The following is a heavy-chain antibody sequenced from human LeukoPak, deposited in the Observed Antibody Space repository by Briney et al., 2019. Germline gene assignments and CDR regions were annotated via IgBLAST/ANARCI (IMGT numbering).Heavy chain of an antibody. CDR3: ARDYYDSSGYYYYYMDV. J-gene: IGHJ6*03. CDR2: INSDGSST. CDR1: GFTFSSYW. Sequence: PGGSLRLSCAAAGFTFSSYWMHWVRQAPGKGLVWVSRINSDGSSTSYADSAKGRFTISRDNAKNTLYLQMNSLGAEDTAVYYCARDYYDSSGYYYYYMDVWGKGTTVTVSS. D-gene: IGHD3-22*01. V-gene: IGHV3-74*01.